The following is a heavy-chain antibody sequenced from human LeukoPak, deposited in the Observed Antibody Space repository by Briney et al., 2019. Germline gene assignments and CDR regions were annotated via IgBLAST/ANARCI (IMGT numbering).Heavy chain of an antibody. V-gene: IGHV1-18*01. Sequence: ASVKVSCEASGYSFILHGISWVRQAPGEGPEWMGWISPYNGNTNYAQKLQGRVTMTTDTSTSTAYMELRSLRSDDTAVYYCARGPRFLESDYWGQGTLVTVSS. J-gene: IGHJ4*02. CDR3: ARGPRFLESDY. CDR1: GYSFILHG. CDR2: ISPYNGNT. D-gene: IGHD3-3*01.